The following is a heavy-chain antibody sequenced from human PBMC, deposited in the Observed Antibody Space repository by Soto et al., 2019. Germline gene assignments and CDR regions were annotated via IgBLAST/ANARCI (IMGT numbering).Heavy chain of an antibody. D-gene: IGHD5-12*01. CDR1: GGSISGHS. CDR3: VRGRSYSVYDF. Sequence: SETLSLTCTVSGGSISGHSWIWIRQPAGKGLEWIGHIYPSGSTSYNPSLRSRVTMSLDTSSNQIFLNLTSVTAADTAVFYCVRGRSYSVYDFWGPGTLVTVSS. J-gene: IGHJ4*02. V-gene: IGHV4-4*07. CDR2: IYPSGST.